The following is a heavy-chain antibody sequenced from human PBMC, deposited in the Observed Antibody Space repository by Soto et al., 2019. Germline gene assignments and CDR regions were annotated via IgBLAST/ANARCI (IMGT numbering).Heavy chain of an antibody. D-gene: IGHD6-19*01. CDR3: TSRRIAVAGMFWYFDL. CDR2: IRSKANKHAT. CDR1: GFSFSGSA. Sequence: EVQLVESGGGLVQPGGSLKLSCAASGFSFSGSAMHWVRQASGKGLEWIGLIRSKANKHATAYTASVRGRFTISRDDLKNMASLEMNDLKTEDTALYFCTSRRIAVAGMFWYFDLWGRGTRVTVSS. V-gene: IGHV3-73*01. J-gene: IGHJ2*01.